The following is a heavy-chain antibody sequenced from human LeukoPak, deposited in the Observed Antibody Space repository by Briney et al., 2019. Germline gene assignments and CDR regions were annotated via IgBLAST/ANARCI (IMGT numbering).Heavy chain of an antibody. Sequence: PGGSLRLSCAASGFTFSSYGMHWVRQAPGKGLEWVAVISYDGSNKYYADSVKGRFTISRDNSKNTLYLRMNSLRAEDTAVYYCAKDTRIVGASDLDYWGQGTLVTVSS. V-gene: IGHV3-30*18. CDR3: AKDTRIVGASDLDY. CDR2: ISYDGSNK. D-gene: IGHD1-26*01. J-gene: IGHJ4*02. CDR1: GFTFSSYG.